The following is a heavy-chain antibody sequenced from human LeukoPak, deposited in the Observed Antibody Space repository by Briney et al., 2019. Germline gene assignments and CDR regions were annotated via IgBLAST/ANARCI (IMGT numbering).Heavy chain of an antibody. CDR2: IYYNGRT. D-gene: IGHD3-3*01. CDR1: GDSINNNNYY. J-gene: IGHJ3*01. Sequence: TSETLSLTCTVSGDSINNNNYYWGWIRQPPGEGLEWIGNIYYNGRTYYSPSLKSRGTISVDTSNNQFSLKLNSVTAADTAVYYCARITDRTIFGEIMHGFDVWGQGTPVTVSS. V-gene: IGHV4-39*01. CDR3: ARITDRTIFGEIMHGFDV.